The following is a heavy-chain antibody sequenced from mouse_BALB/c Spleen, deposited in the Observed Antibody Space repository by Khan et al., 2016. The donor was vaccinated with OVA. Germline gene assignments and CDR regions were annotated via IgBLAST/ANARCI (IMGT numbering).Heavy chain of an antibody. CDR2: LWAGGST. CDR3: ARPYYGSAWFAY. D-gene: IGHD1-1*01. CDR1: GFSLTSYG. J-gene: IGHJ3*01. Sequence: QVQLKESGPGLVAPSQSLSITCTVSGFSLTSYGVHWVRQPPGKGLEWLGVLWAGGSTNYNSALMSRLSISKDNSKNQVFLKMNSLQTDDTAMYYCARPYYGSAWFAYWGQGTRVTVSA. V-gene: IGHV2-9*02.